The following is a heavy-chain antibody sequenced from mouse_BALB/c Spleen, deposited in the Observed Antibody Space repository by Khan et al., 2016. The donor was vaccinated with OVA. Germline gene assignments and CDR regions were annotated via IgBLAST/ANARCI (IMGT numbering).Heavy chain of an antibody. CDR2: INPYNDGT. D-gene: IGHD2-14*01. J-gene: IGHJ4*01. CDR1: GYTFTTYV. Sequence: EVELVESGPELVKPGASVKMSCKASGYTFTTYVMHWVKQKPGQGLEWIGYINPYNDGTQYNEKFNGKATLTSDKSSSTAYMELSSLTSEDSAVYDCAGGYYYRYHYAMDYWGQGTSVTVTS. CDR3: AGGYYYRYHYAMDY. V-gene: IGHV1S136*01.